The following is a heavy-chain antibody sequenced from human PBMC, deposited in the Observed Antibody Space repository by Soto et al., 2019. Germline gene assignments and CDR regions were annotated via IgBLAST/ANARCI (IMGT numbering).Heavy chain of an antibody. CDR3: ARAAVAGTLFY. V-gene: IGHV4-34*01. J-gene: IGHJ4*02. Sequence: SETLSLTCAVYGGSFRGYYWSWIRQPPGKGLEWIGEINHSGSTNYNPSLKSRVTVSVDTSKNQFSLKLSSVTAADTAVYYCARAAVAGTLFYWGQGTLVTVSS. D-gene: IGHD6-19*01. CDR1: GGSFRGYY. CDR2: INHSGST.